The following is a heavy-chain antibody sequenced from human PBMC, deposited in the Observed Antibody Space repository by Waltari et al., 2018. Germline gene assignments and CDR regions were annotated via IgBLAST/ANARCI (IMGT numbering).Heavy chain of an antibody. Sequence: QVQLQQWGAGLVKPSETLSLTCDVDGGSFSPYYLTWIRQPPGKGLEWIGEINHSGSTYYTPSLKGRVTFSIDTSKNQFSLTLSSVTAADTAVYYCARSRWVRFPPYFSYYVDGWGKGTSVTVSS. CDR2: INHSGST. J-gene: IGHJ6*03. V-gene: IGHV4-34*02. CDR3: ARSRWVRFPPYFSYYVDG. D-gene: IGHD5-12*01. CDR1: GGSFSPYY.